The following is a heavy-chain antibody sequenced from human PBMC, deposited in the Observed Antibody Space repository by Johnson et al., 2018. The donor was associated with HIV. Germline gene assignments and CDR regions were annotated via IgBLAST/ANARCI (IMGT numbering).Heavy chain of an antibody. Sequence: VQLVESGGGLIQPGGSLRLSCAASGFTVSSNYMSWLRQAPGKGLEWVSVIYSGGSTYYADPVKGRFTISRDNAKNSLYLQMNSLRAEDTAVYYCARLEDRGRGAFDVWGQGTKVTVSS. J-gene: IGHJ3*01. D-gene: IGHD3-10*01. V-gene: IGHV3-53*01. CDR1: GFTVSSNY. CDR2: IYSGGST. CDR3: ARLEDRGRGAFDV.